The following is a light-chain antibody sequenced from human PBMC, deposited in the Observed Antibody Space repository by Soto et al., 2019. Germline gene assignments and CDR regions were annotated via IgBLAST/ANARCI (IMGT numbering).Light chain of an antibody. CDR2: GAS. Sequence: EIVLTQSPGTLSLSPGERASLSCRASQSVSSSFLAWYQQKVGQAPRLLIYGASSRATGIPDRFSGSGSGTDFTLTISRLEPEDFAVYYCQHSGNSLWTFGQGTKVDIK. J-gene: IGKJ1*01. CDR1: QSVSSSF. V-gene: IGKV3-20*01. CDR3: QHSGNSLWT.